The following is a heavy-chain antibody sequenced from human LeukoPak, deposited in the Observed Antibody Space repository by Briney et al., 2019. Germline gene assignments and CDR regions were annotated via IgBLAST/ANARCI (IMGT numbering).Heavy chain of an antibody. CDR3: ARGSGYSGYGSASTKDFYY. Sequence: GGSLRLSCAASGFSFSDYTMNWVRQAPGKGLQWVSYISSGSTYTYYTDSVTGRFAIPRDNDKNSLYLQMNSLRVEDTAVQYCARGSGYSGYGSASTKDFYYRGQGTLLTVSS. V-gene: IGHV3-21*01. D-gene: IGHD5-12*01. CDR1: GFSFSDYT. CDR2: ISSGSTYT. J-gene: IGHJ4*02.